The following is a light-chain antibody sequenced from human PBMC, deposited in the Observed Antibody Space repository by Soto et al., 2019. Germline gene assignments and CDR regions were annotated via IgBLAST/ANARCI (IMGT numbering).Light chain of an antibody. J-gene: IGLJ1*01. V-gene: IGLV2-14*01. CDR2: DVS. CDR3: SSYTSSSTL. CDR1: SSDVGGYNY. Sequence: QSALTQPACVSGSPGQSITISCTGTSSDVGGYNYVSWYQQHPGKAPKLMIYDVSNRPSGVSNRFSGSKSGNTASLTISGLQAEDEADYYCSSYTSSSTLFGTGTKVTVL.